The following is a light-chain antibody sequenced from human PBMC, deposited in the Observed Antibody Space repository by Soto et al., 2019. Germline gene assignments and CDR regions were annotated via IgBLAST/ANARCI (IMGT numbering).Light chain of an antibody. CDR3: QQYYSFQWQ. CDR1: HGISRY. J-gene: IGKJ4*02. CDR2: AAS. V-gene: IGKV1D-8*01. Sequence: THAPSLLSASTRDRVTISCRGSHGISRYLPWYQQKPGKATELLIYAASTLQSAVPSRFSGSGCGTDSTLTISCLQSEDFATYYCQQYYSFQWQFGRGTKV.